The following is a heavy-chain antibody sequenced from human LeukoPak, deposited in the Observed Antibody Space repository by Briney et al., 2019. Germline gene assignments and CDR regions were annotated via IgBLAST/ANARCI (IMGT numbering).Heavy chain of an antibody. CDR2: IKQDGSEK. V-gene: IGHV3-7*01. CDR3: ARESSYYYDSSGYYGY. CDR1: GFTFSSYW. D-gene: IGHD3-22*01. Sequence: GGSLRLSCAASGFTFSSYWMSWVRQAPGKGLEWVANIKQDGSEKCYVDSVKGRFTISRDNAKNSLYLQMNSLRAEDTAVYYCARESSYYYDSSGYYGYWGQGTLVTVSS. J-gene: IGHJ4*02.